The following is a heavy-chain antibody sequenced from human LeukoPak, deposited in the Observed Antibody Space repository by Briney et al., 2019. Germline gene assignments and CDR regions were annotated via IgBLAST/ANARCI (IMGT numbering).Heavy chain of an antibody. CDR2: ISGSGGST. D-gene: IGHD3-10*01. CDR3: ATLNKEWFGELLFNY. V-gene: IGHV3-23*01. J-gene: IGHJ4*02. CDR1: GFTFSSYA. Sequence: GGSLRLSCAASGFTFSSYAMSWVRQAPGKGLEWVSAISGSGGSTYYADSVKGRFTISRDNSKNTLYLQMNSLRAEDTAVYYCATLNKEWFGELLFNYWGQGTLVTVSS.